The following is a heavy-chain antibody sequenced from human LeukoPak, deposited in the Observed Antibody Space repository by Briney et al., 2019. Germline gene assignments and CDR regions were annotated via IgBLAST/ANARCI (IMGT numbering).Heavy chain of an antibody. CDR2: INTDGSST. CDR3: ARGRGGGSYYDFDY. J-gene: IGHJ4*02. D-gene: IGHD1-26*01. CDR1: GSTFSSYA. Sequence: PGGSLRLSCAASGSTFSSYAMSWVRQAPGKGLVWVSRINTDGSSTTYADSVKGRFAISRDNAKNTLYLQMNSLRAEDTAVYYCARGRGGGSYYDFDYWGQGTLVTVAS. V-gene: IGHV3-74*01.